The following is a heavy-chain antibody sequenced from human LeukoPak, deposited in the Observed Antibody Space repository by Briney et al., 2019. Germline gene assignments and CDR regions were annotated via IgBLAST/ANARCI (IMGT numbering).Heavy chain of an antibody. CDR3: TRSFWSGPTDY. V-gene: IGHV3-73*01. D-gene: IGHD3-3*01. CDR2: SRSKANSYAT. Sequence: GGPLSLSCAASGFTCSGTAMHGVRHASAGGRVGVGRSRSKANSYATAYAASVNGRFTISRDDSKNTAYLQMNSLKTEDTAVYYCTRSFWSGPTDYWGQGTLVTVSS. J-gene: IGHJ4*02. CDR1: GFTCSGTA.